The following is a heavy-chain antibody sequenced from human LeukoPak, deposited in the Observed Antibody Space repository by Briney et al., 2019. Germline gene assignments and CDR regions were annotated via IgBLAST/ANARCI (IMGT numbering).Heavy chain of an antibody. V-gene: IGHV3-66*01. D-gene: IGHD2-21*02. CDR1: GFSINHYY. J-gene: IGHJ4*02. Sequence: GGSLRLSCAASGFSINHYYMTWIRQTPGKGLDWVSVIYTGGSTNYGDSVKGRFTISRDNSKNTLYLQMNSLRADDTAIYYCARCQSYCGADCYSDWGQGTLVTVSS. CDR3: ARCQSYCGADCYSD. CDR2: IYTGGST.